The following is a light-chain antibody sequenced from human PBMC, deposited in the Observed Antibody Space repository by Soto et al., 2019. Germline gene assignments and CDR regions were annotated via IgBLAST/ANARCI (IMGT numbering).Light chain of an antibody. V-gene: IGKV3-11*01. J-gene: IGKJ2*01. CDR1: QIYGSH. Sequence: EIVLTQSPATLSLSPGERATLSCRASQIYGSHLAWYQQKPGQAPRLLIYDASNRATGIPARFSGSGSGTDFTLTISSLEPEDFAVYYCQLRSNWPPVTFGQGTSWRS. CDR3: QLRSNWPPVT. CDR2: DAS.